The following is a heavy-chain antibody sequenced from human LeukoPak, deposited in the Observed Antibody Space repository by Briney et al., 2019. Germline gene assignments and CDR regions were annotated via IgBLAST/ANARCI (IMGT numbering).Heavy chain of an antibody. Sequence: GGSLRLSCAASGFTFSSYGMNWVRQAPGKGLEWVSYISSSSSTIYYADSVKGRFTISRDNAKNSMYLQMNSLRAEDTAVYYCARPFIMVRGVLGYWGQGTLVTVSS. CDR3: ARPFIMVRGVLGY. CDR2: ISSSSSTI. V-gene: IGHV3-48*01. D-gene: IGHD3-10*01. J-gene: IGHJ4*02. CDR1: GFTFSSYG.